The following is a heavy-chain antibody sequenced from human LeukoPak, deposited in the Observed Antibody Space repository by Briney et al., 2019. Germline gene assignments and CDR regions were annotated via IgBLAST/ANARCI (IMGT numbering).Heavy chain of an antibody. V-gene: IGHV1-18*01. Sequence: ASVKVSCKASGYTFTSYGISWVRQAPGQGLEWMGWISAYNGNTNYAQKLQGRVTMTTDTSTSTAYMELRSLRSDDTAVYYCVRSEVGDTSKAYFEHWGQGTLVTVSS. CDR1: GYTFTSYG. D-gene: IGHD5-18*01. CDR3: VRSEVGDTSKAYFEH. CDR2: ISAYNGNT. J-gene: IGHJ4*02.